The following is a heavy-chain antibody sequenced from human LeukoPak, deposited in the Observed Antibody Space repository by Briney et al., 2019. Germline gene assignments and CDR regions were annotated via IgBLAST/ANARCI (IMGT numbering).Heavy chain of an antibody. Sequence: SETLSLTCTVSGGTISSYYWSWIRQPPGKGLEWIGYIYYSGSTNYNPSLKSRVTISVDTSKNQFSLKLSSVTAADTAVYYCARGYSGYDRYFDYWGQGTLVTVSS. CDR1: GGTISSYY. CDR2: IYYSGST. V-gene: IGHV4-59*08. CDR3: ARGYSGYDRYFDY. D-gene: IGHD5-12*01. J-gene: IGHJ4*02.